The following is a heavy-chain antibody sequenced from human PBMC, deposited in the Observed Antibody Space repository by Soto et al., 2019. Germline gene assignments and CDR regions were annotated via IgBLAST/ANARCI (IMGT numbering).Heavy chain of an antibody. Sequence: GGSLRLSCAASGFTFSDYYMSWIRQAPGKGLEWVSYISSSSSYTNYADSVKGRFTISRDNAKNSLYLQMNSLRAEDTAVYYCARIKGAWRIAAAADYWGQGTLVTVSS. CDR1: GFTFSDYY. D-gene: IGHD6-13*01. CDR2: ISSSSSYT. J-gene: IGHJ4*02. CDR3: ARIKGAWRIAAAADY. V-gene: IGHV3-11*06.